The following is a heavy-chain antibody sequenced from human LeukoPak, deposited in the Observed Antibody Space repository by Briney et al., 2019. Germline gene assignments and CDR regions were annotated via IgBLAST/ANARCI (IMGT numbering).Heavy chain of an antibody. CDR1: GGSISSSNW. D-gene: IGHD3-10*01. CDR2: IYHSGST. Sequence: SETLSLTCAVSGGSISSSNWWSWVRQPPGKGLEWIGEIYHSGSTNYNPSLKSRVTISVDTSKNQFSLKLTSVTAADTAVYYCARGLGSRYYFNSWGQGTLVTVSS. V-gene: IGHV4-4*02. J-gene: IGHJ4*02. CDR3: ARGLGSRYYFNS.